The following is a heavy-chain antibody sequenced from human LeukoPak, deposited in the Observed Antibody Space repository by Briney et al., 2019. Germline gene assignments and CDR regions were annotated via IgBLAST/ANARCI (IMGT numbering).Heavy chain of an antibody. J-gene: IGHJ5*02. V-gene: IGHV5-51*01. CDR2: IYPGDSDT. Sequence: GESLKISCKGSGYSFSTYWIGWVRQMPGKGLEWMGIIYPGDSDTRYSPSFQGQVTISADKSISTAYLQWSSLKASDTAMYYCARLIAVAGAWFDPWGQGTLVTVSS. CDR1: GYSFSTYW. D-gene: IGHD6-19*01. CDR3: ARLIAVAGAWFDP.